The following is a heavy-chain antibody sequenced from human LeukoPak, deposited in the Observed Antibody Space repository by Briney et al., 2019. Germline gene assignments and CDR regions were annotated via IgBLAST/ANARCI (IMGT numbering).Heavy chain of an antibody. V-gene: IGHV1-69*04. D-gene: IGHD2-15*01. J-gene: IGHJ4*02. CDR2: IIPIFGIA. CDR3: ARGYVSGPEVG. Sequence: ASVKVSCKASGGTFSSYAISWVRQAPGQGLEWMGRIIPIFGIANYAQKFQGRVTITADKSTSTAYMELCSLRSEDTAVYYCARGYVSGPEVGWGQGTLVTVSS. CDR1: GGTFSSYA.